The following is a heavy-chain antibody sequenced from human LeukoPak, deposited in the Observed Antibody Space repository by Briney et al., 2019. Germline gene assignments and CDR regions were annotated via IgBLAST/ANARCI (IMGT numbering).Heavy chain of an antibody. J-gene: IGHJ4*02. CDR2: ISSSSSTI. CDR1: GFTLSDYS. CDR3: ASRVGALDY. V-gene: IGHV3-48*01. Sequence: GGSLRLSCAASGFTLSDYSMNWVRQAPGKGLEWVSYISSSSSTIYYAGSEKGRFTISRDNAKNSLYLQMDSLRAEDTAVYYCASRVGALDYWGQGTLVTVSS. D-gene: IGHD1-26*01.